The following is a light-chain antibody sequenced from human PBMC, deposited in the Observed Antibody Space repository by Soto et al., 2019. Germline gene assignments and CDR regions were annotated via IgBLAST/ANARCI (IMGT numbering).Light chain of an antibody. Sequence: DIQMTQSASSVSASVGGRVTINCRASQSISSWLAWYQQKPGKAPKFLIYKASSLESGVPSRFSGSRSGTECTLTISSLQPDDVATYYCQQYNSYSITFCQGTRLEIK. J-gene: IGKJ5*01. V-gene: IGKV1-5*03. CDR1: QSISSW. CDR2: KAS. CDR3: QQYNSYSIT.